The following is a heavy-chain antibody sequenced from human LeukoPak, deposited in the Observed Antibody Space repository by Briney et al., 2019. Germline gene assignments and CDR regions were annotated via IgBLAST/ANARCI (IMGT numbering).Heavy chain of an antibody. CDR1: GFTFRNYG. D-gene: IGHD1-26*01. Sequence: GSLRLSCAASGFTFRNYGMHWVRQAPGKGLEWVAVIWDDGSSKYYADSVKGRFTISRDNSKNTLYLQMNSLRAEDTAVYYCAKPTSGSGSFLIDFWGQGTLVTVSS. J-gene: IGHJ4*02. CDR3: AKPTSGSGSFLIDF. V-gene: IGHV3-33*06. CDR2: IWDDGSSK.